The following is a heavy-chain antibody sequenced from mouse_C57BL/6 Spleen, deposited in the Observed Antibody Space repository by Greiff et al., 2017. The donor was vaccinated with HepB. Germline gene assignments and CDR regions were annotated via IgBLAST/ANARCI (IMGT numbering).Heavy chain of an antibody. D-gene: IGHD1-1*01. V-gene: IGHV14-3*01. CDR2: IDPANGNT. CDR3: SRVFFYYYGSRRYFDV. Sequence: EVQLQQSVAELVRPGASVKLSCTASGFNIKNTYMHWVKQRPEQGLEWIGRIDPANGNTKYAPKFQGKATITADTSSNTAYLQLSSLTSEDTAIYYCSRVFFYYYGSRRYFDVWGTGTTVTVSS. J-gene: IGHJ1*03. CDR1: GFNIKNTY.